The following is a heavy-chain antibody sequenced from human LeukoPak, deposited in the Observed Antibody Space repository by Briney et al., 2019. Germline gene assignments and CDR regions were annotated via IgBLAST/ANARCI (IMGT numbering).Heavy chain of an antibody. CDR3: ARLAYCGGDCYWREDAFDI. CDR1: GFTFSSSA. Sequence: GGSLRLSCAASGFTFSSSAMSWVRQAPGKGLEWVSAIGGSGASTYYADSVKGRFTISRDNAKNTVYLQMNSLRAEDTAVYYCARLAYCGGDCYWREDAFDIWGQGTMVTVSS. D-gene: IGHD2-21*02. CDR2: IGGSGAST. J-gene: IGHJ3*02. V-gene: IGHV3-23*01.